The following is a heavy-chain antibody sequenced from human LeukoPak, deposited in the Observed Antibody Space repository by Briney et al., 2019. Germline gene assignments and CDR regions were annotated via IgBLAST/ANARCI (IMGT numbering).Heavy chain of an antibody. CDR3: ARAGWYVGYYYMDV. J-gene: IGHJ6*03. D-gene: IGHD6-19*01. CDR2: IYHSGST. V-gene: IGHV4-38-2*02. Sequence: SETLSLTCTVSGYSISSGYYWGWIRQPPGKGLEWIGSIYHSGSTYYNPSLKSRVTISVDKSKNQFSLKLSSVTAADTAVYYCARAGWYVGYYYMDVWGKGTTVTISS. CDR1: GYSISSGYY.